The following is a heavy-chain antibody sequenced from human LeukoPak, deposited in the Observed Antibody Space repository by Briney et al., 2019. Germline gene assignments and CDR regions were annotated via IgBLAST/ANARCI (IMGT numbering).Heavy chain of an antibody. CDR1: GFTFDDYA. D-gene: IGHD6-6*01. J-gene: IGHJ4*02. Sequence: PSRSLRLSCAASGFTFDDYAMHWVRQAPGKGLEWVSGISWNSGSIGYADSVKGRFTISRDNAKNSLYLQMNSLRAEDTAVYYCRHGDSSGDYWGQGTLVTVSS. CDR3: RHGDSSGDY. CDR2: ISWNSGSI. V-gene: IGHV3-9*01.